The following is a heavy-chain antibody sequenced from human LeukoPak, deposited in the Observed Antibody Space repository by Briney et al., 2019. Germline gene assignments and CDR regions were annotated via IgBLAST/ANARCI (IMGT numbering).Heavy chain of an antibody. Sequence: GGSLRLSCAASGFTFSSYWMSWVRQAPGKGLEWVANIKQDGSEKYYVDSVKGRFTISRDNANNSLYLQMNSLRAEDTAVYYCARDLGDDYDILTGYYDYWGQGTLVTVSS. V-gene: IGHV3-7*01. CDR2: IKQDGSEK. CDR3: ARDLGDDYDILTGYYDY. D-gene: IGHD3-9*01. J-gene: IGHJ4*02. CDR1: GFTFSSYW.